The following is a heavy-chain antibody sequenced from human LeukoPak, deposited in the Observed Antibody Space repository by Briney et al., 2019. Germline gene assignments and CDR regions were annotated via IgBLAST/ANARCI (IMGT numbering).Heavy chain of an antibody. CDR3: ARGQSNKYSYGLNYYYGMDV. CDR2: INHSGST. D-gene: IGHD5-18*01. J-gene: IGHJ6*02. Sequence: SETLSLTCAVYGGSFSGYYWNWIRQPPGKGREWIGEINHSGSTNYNPSLKSRVTISVDTSKNQFSLKLSSVTAADTAVYYCARGQSNKYSYGLNYYYGMDVWGQGTKVTVSS. V-gene: IGHV4-34*01. CDR1: GGSFSGYY.